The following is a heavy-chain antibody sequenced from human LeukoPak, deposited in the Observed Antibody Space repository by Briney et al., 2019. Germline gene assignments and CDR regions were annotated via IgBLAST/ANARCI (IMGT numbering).Heavy chain of an antibody. J-gene: IGHJ4*02. V-gene: IGHV4-39*01. Sequence: PSETLSLTCTVSGDSISSSDNYWGWIRQPPGTGLEWIGAFRYGGSTYYTPSLKSRVIISVDTSKNQFSLKLRSVTASDTAAYYCSRRTSNPVGAIDYWGQGTLVTVSS. CDR3: SRRTSNPVGAIDY. CDR1: GDSISSSDNY. CDR2: FRYGGST. D-gene: IGHD1-26*01.